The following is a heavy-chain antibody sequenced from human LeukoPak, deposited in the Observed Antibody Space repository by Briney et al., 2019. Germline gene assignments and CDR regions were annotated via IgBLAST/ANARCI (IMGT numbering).Heavy chain of an antibody. CDR3: ARDIARGVMTDY. Sequence: GGSLRLSCAASGFTFSSYAMSWVRQAPGKGLEWVANIKQDGSEKYYVDSVKGRFTISRDNAKNSLYLQMNSLRAEDTAVYYCARDIARGVMTDYWGQGTLVTVSS. CDR1: GFTFSSYA. V-gene: IGHV3-7*03. CDR2: IKQDGSEK. D-gene: IGHD3-10*01. J-gene: IGHJ4*02.